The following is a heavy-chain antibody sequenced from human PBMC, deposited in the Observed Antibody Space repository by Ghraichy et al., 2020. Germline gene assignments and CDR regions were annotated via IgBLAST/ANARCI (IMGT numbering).Heavy chain of an antibody. CDR1: GDSMSSSTYY. Sequence: SETLSLTCSVSGDSMSSSTYYWGWLRQPPGKGLEWIGSIYYSGSTTYNPSLKSRVALFVDTSKKHFSLELTSVTAADTAVYYCARNFSQGYFDSWGQGLLVTVSS. CDR2: IYYSGST. J-gene: IGHJ4*02. CDR3: ARNFSQGYFDS. V-gene: IGHV4-39*01. D-gene: IGHD1-7*01.